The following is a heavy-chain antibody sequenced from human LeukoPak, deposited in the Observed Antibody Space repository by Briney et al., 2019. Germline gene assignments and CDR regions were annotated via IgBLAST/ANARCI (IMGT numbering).Heavy chain of an antibody. D-gene: IGHD1-26*01. CDR1: GVSLSSGDYY. V-gene: IGHV4-30-4*01. CDR3: ADLAGETEAFHI. Sequence: PSQTLSLTCTVSGVSLSSGDYYWSWVRQPPGKGLGWNGYIYYDESTYYNPSLKSRITISVDTSKNQFSLRLRSVTAADTAVYYCADLAGETEAFHIWGQGTLVTVSS. J-gene: IGHJ3*02. CDR2: IYYDEST.